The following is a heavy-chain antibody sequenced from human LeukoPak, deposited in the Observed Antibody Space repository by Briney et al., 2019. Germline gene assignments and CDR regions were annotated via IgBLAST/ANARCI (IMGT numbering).Heavy chain of an antibody. Sequence: PGGSLRLSCAAPGFTFSNHEMNWVRQAPGKGLEWVSYISSSGGTIYYADSVKGRFTISRDNAKNSLYLQMNSLRTEDTAVYYCAREPQYGGSYYFDYWGQGTLVTVSS. J-gene: IGHJ4*02. CDR1: GFTFSNHE. D-gene: IGHD1-26*01. V-gene: IGHV3-48*03. CDR3: AREPQYGGSYYFDY. CDR2: ISSSGGTI.